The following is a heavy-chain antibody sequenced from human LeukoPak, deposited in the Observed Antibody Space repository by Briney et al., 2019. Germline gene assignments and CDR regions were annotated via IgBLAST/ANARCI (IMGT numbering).Heavy chain of an antibody. J-gene: IGHJ3*02. Sequence: RAGGSLRLSCAASGFTFSSYAMSWVRQAPGKGLEWVSAISGSGGSTYYADSVKGRFTISRDNPKNTLYLQMNSLRAEDTAVYYCAKDHGSSGYPDAFDIWGQGTMVTVSS. CDR2: ISGSGGST. V-gene: IGHV3-23*01. CDR1: GFTFSSYA. CDR3: AKDHGSSGYPDAFDI. D-gene: IGHD3-22*01.